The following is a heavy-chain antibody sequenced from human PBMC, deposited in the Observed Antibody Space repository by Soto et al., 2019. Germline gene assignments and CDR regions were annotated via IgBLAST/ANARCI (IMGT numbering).Heavy chain of an antibody. Sequence: GGSLRLSCAASGFTFNTYAMSWVRQAPGQGLEWVSAISGSGFSTYYADSVKGRFSISSDSSKNTLFLQMNSLRADDTAVYFCAKGIAVALYNWFDPWGQGTLVTVSS. CDR1: GFTFNTYA. CDR3: AKGIAVALYNWFDP. J-gene: IGHJ5*02. V-gene: IGHV3-23*01. CDR2: ISGSGFST. D-gene: IGHD6-19*01.